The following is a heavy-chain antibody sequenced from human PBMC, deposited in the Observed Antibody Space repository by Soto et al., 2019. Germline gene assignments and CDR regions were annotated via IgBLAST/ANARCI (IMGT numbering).Heavy chain of an antibody. D-gene: IGHD3-16*02. CDR1: GFTFSTYW. Sequence: EVQLVESGGGLVQPGGSLRLSCAASGFTFSTYWMTWVRQPPGKGLEWVANMDQDGSKTYYVDSVRGRFTVSRDNAKKKPYLQINSRRVEEKAVFYCVWGGNCVIDWCQVTLVTVSP. V-gene: IGHV3-7*04. CDR3: VWGGNCVID. CDR2: MDQDGSKT. J-gene: IGHJ4*02.